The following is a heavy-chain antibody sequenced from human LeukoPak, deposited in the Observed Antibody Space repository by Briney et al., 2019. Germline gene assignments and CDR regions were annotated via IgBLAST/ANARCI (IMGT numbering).Heavy chain of an antibody. CDR2: IYPGDSDT. J-gene: IGHJ6*04. CDR1: GYSFTIYW. Sequence: GESLKISCKGSGYSFTIYWIGWVRHMPGKGLEWMGIIYPGDSDTRYSPSFQGQVTISADKSISTAYLQWSSLKASDTAMYYCARHRKHYDILTGSPYGMDVWGKGATVTVSS. D-gene: IGHD3-9*01. CDR3: ARHRKHYDILTGSPYGMDV. V-gene: IGHV5-51*01.